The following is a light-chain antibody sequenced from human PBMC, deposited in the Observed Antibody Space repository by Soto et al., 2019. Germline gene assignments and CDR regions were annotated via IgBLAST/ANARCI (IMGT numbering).Light chain of an antibody. CDR2: GNS. CDR1: SSNIGAGYD. Sequence: QSVLTQPPSVSGAPGQRVTIACTGSSSNIGAGYDVHWYQQLPGTAPKLLIYGNSNRPSGVPDRFSGSKSATSPSLASTGLQAEDEAGYYCQSYDSSLSGWVFGGGTKPTVL. CDR3: QSYDSSLSGWV. J-gene: IGLJ3*02. V-gene: IGLV1-40*01.